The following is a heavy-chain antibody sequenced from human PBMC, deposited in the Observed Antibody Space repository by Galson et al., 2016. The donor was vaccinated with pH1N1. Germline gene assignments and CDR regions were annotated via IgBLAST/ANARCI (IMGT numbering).Heavy chain of an antibody. CDR3: ARRETIVGVDD. V-gene: IGHV5-51*03. D-gene: IGHD2-15*01. CDR1: GYSFSSYW. Sequence: QSGAEVKKPGESLKISCKGSGYSFSSYWIGWVRQLPGKGLEWMGIIYPGDSDTKYSPSFQGQVTFSVDKSISTAYLQWSSLKASDTAMYYCARRETIVGVDDWCQGTLVTVSS. CDR2: IYPGDSDT. J-gene: IGHJ4*02.